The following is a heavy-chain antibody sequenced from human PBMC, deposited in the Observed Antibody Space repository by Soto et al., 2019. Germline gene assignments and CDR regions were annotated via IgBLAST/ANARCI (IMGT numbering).Heavy chain of an antibody. CDR3: ARGPSLSGSYYWFDP. V-gene: IGHV4-31*03. D-gene: IGHD1-26*01. CDR2: IYYSGST. Sequence: SETLSLTCTVSGGSISSGGYYWGWIRQHPGKGLEWIGYIYYSGSTYYNPSLKSRVTISVDTSKNQFSLKLSSVTAADTAVYYCARGPSLSGSYYWFDPWGQGTLVTVSS. J-gene: IGHJ5*02. CDR1: GGSISSGGYY.